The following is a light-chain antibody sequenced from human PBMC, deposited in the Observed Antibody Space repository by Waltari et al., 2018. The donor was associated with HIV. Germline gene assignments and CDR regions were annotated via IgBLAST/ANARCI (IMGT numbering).Light chain of an antibody. V-gene: IGLV1-44*01. CDR2: SNN. Sequence: QSVLTQPPSASGAPGQSVIISCSGSSSNIGSKTVNWYRQLPGTAPKLLIYSNNQRPSGVPDRFSGSKSCTSASLAISGLQSGDEADYYCAAWEDSLNGPNYVFGSGTTVTVL. CDR1: SSNIGSKT. CDR3: AAWEDSLNGPNYV. J-gene: IGLJ1*01.